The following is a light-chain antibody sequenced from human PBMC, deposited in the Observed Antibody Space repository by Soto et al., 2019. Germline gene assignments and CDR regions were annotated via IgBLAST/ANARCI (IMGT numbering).Light chain of an antibody. Sequence: IQMTQSPSSLSASVGDRVTITCGASQTAASYFNWSQQRPGKAPKLLIRAASRLESGVPARFSGSGSGTEFTLTISSLQPEDVATYYCQQSFNTPFTFGPGTKVDV. V-gene: IGKV1-39*01. J-gene: IGKJ3*01. CDR1: QTAASY. CDR2: AAS. CDR3: QQSFNTPFT.